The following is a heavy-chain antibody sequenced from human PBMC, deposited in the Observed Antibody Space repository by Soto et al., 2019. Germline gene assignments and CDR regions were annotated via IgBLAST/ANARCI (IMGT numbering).Heavy chain of an antibody. CDR3: ARRTAAAYYMDV. CDR1: GFTFSNYA. Sequence: QVQLVESGGGVVQPGRSLRLSCAASGFTFSNYAMFWVRQSPGEGLEWVAVISYDGRHEDYVDSVKGRFSISRDNSKDTLYLQMDSLKAEDTAVYYCARRTAAAYYMDVCGKGTTVTVSS. D-gene: IGHD6-13*01. J-gene: IGHJ6*03. V-gene: IGHV3-30*03. CDR2: ISYDGRHE.